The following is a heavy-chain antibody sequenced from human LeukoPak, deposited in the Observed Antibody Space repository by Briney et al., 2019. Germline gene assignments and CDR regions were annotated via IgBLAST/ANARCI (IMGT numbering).Heavy chain of an antibody. J-gene: IGHJ5*02. V-gene: IGHV3-30*04. CDR2: IGSDAITK. Sequence: PGGSLRLSCTASGFSFSSYSMHWVRQAPGKGLEWVAVIGSDAITKYYADSVKGRFTISRDNSKNTLYLQMNSLRAEDTAVYYCAKSGSGSYLNWFDPWGQGTLVTVSS. CDR3: AKSGSGSYLNWFDP. CDR1: GFSFSSYS. D-gene: IGHD1-26*01.